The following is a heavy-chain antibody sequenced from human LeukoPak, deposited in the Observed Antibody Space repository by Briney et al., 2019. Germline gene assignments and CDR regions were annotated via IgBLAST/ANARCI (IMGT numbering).Heavy chain of an antibody. CDR1: GYTFTGYY. D-gene: IGHD3-22*01. CDR3: ARTYYDSSGYYYPPLSYFDY. J-gene: IGHJ4*02. V-gene: IGHV1-2*02. CDR2: INPNSGGT. Sequence: GGSVKVSCKASGYTFTGYYMHWVRQAPGQGLEWMGWINPNSGGTNYAQKFQGRVTMTRDTPISTAYMELSRLRSDDTAVYYCARTYYDSSGYYYPPLSYFDYWGQGTLVTVSS.